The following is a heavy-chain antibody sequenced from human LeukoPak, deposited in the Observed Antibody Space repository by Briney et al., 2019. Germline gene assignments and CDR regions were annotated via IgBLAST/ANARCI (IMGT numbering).Heavy chain of an antibody. Sequence: GASVKVSCKASGYTFTGYYMHWVRQAPGQGLEWMGWINPNSGGTNYAQKFQGRVTMTRDTSISTAYMELSSLRSEDTAVYYCAREYCSSTRCYYYYYMDVWGKGTTVTVSS. CDR1: GYTFTGYY. CDR2: INPNSGGT. D-gene: IGHD2-2*01. CDR3: AREYCSSTRCYYYYYMDV. J-gene: IGHJ6*03. V-gene: IGHV1-2*02.